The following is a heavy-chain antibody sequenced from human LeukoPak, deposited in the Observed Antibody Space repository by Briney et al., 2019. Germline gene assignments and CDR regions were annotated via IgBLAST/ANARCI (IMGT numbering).Heavy chain of an antibody. Sequence: ASVKDSCQASGYTLPSYRLSWVRQAAGQGLDWMGWSNACNGNTNNAQKLQGRVTMTKDTSTSTAYKELRSLRSDDTAVYYCARSRSYDWDNWFDPWGQGTLVSVSS. D-gene: IGHD3-9*01. CDR3: ARSRSYDWDNWFDP. J-gene: IGHJ5*02. V-gene: IGHV1-18*01. CDR2: SNACNGNT. CDR1: GYTLPSYR.